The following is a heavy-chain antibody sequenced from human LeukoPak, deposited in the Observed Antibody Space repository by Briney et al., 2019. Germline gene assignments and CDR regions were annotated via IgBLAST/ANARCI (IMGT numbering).Heavy chain of an antibody. CDR2: IIPIFGTA. J-gene: IGHJ6*04. Sequence: ASVKVSCKASGGTFSSYAISWVRQAPGQGLEWMGGIIPIFGTANYAQKFQGRVTITADESTSTAYMELSSLRSDDTAVYYCARDGTDIVEEEAYYYYGMDVWGKGTTVTVSS. CDR1: GGTFSSYA. V-gene: IGHV1-69*13. D-gene: IGHD5-12*01. CDR3: ARDGTDIVEEEAYYYYGMDV.